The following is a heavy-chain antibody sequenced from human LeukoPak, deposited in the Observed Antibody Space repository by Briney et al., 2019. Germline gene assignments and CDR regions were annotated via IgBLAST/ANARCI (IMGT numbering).Heavy chain of an antibody. D-gene: IGHD2-15*01. Sequence: GGSLRLSCAASGFTVSSNYMSWVRQAPGKGLEWVSVIYSGGSTYYADSVKGRFTISRDNSKNTLYLQMNSLRAEDTAVYYCAGLVAATNYYMDVWGKGTTVTISS. J-gene: IGHJ6*03. V-gene: IGHV3-66*04. CDR2: IYSGGST. CDR1: GFTVSSNY. CDR3: AGLVAATNYYMDV.